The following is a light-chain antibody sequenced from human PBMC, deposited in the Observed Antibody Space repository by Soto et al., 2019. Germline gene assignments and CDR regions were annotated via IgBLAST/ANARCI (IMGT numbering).Light chain of an antibody. J-gene: IGKJ1*01. CDR2: AIS. CDR3: QQGYSTPWT. V-gene: IGKV1-39*01. CDR1: QSVTTY. Sequence: DIQMTQSPSSLSASVGDRVTITFLASQSVTTYLHWYQQKAGEAPKLLIYAISNLQSGVSSRFSGSGSGTDFSLTISTLQPEDFATYYCQQGYSTPWTFGQGTKVDIK.